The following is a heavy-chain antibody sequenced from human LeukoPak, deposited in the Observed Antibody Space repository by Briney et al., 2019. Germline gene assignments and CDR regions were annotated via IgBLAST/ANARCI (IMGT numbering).Heavy chain of an antibody. Sequence: PGGSLRLSCTVSGFNFNAAWMSWVRLAPGKGLQWVGRLKSRGSGETADYSAPVKGRFTVSRDDSQNTLYLQMNSLEVEDTAVYFCSWERDASFGRRLEYWGQGTLVTVAS. CDR1: GFNFNAAW. CDR3: SWERDASFGRRLEY. V-gene: IGHV3-15*01. J-gene: IGHJ4*02. CDR2: LKSRGSGETA. D-gene: IGHD3-10*01.